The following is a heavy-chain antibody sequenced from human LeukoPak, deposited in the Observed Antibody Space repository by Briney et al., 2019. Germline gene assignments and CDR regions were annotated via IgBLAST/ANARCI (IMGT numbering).Heavy chain of an antibody. CDR2: LSGSGSST. V-gene: IGHV3-23*01. CDR3: AKDLVFDY. Sequence: AGGSLRLSCAASGFTFSIYAMSWVRQAPGGGLGWVSFLSGSGSSTYYAVSVKGRFTIYRDNSKNTLYLQMNSLRAEDTAVYYCAKDLVFDYWGQGTLVTVSS. CDR1: GFTFSIYA. J-gene: IGHJ4*02. D-gene: IGHD2-15*01.